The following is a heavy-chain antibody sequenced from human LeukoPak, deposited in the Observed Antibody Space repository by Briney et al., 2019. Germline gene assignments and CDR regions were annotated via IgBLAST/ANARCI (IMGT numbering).Heavy chain of an antibody. CDR1: GASVSSITYY. D-gene: IGHD2-2*02. Sequence: KPSETLSLTCSVSGASVSSITYYGGWIRLPPGKGLEWIGSIHHTGSTYYNPSLKSRVAISVDTSKNQFSLKLDSVTAADTAVYYCARHALITAISTYNWFDSWGQGTPVTVSS. CDR2: IHHTGST. J-gene: IGHJ5*01. CDR3: ARHALITAISTYNWFDS. V-gene: IGHV4-39*01.